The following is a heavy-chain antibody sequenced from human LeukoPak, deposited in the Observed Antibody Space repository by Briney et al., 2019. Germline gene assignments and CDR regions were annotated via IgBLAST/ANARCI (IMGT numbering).Heavy chain of an antibody. J-gene: IGHJ4*02. D-gene: IGHD6-19*01. V-gene: IGHV3-7*01. Sequence: GRSLRLSCAASGFTFSSYWMSWVRQAPGKGLEWVANIKQDGSEKNYVDSVKGRFTISTDNAKTSLFMQMNSLRPEDTAVYYCARDSGRVNYWGQGTLVTVSS. CDR1: GFTFSSYW. CDR3: ARDSGRVNY. CDR2: IKQDGSEK.